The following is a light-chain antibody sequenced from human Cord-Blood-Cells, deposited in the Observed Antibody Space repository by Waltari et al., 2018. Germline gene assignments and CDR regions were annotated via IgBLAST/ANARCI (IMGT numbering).Light chain of an antibody. J-gene: IGLJ3*02. CDR1: RRDDGSYNL. CDR3: CSYAGSSTWV. CDR2: EGS. Sequence: QSALTQPASVSGCPGQSLPIPRTGTRRDDGSYNLVSGYQPHPGKAPKLMIYEGSKRPSGVSNRFSGSKSGNTASLTISGLQAEDEADYYCCSYAGSSTWVFGGGTKLTVL. V-gene: IGLV2-23*01.